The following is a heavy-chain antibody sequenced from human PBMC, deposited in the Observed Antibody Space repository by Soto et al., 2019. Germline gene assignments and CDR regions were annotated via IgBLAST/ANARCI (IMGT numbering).Heavy chain of an antibody. J-gene: IGHJ4*02. Sequence: QVQLQQWGAGLLKPSETLSLTCAVYGGSFSGYYWSWIRQPPGKGLEWIGEINHSGSTKYNPSLKSRVTLAVDTSQNQFSLELTSVTAAHPAVYYCARYKISGLFDYWGQGTLVTVSP. CDR3: ARYKISGLFDY. V-gene: IGHV4-34*01. CDR2: INHSGST. D-gene: IGHD1-1*01. CDR1: GGSFSGYY.